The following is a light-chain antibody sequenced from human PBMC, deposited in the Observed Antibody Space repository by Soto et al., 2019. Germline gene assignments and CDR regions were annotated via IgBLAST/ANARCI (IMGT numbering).Light chain of an antibody. CDR3: QQYGTSPWT. Sequence: EIVLTQSPGTLSLSPGERATLSCRASQTVKGNQLAWYQHRLGQPPRLLIHTALIRAAGIPDKFSGSGSGTYFALISSRLKPEDFSVYHCQQYGTSPWTFGQGTKVEIK. CDR2: TAL. CDR1: QTVKGNQ. J-gene: IGKJ1*01. V-gene: IGKV3-20*01.